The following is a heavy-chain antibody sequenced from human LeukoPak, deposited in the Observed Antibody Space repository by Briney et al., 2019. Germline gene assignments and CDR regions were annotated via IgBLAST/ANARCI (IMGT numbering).Heavy chain of an antibody. Sequence: SETLSLTCTVSGGSISSYYWSWIRQPPGRGLEWIGYIYYSGSTNYNPSLKSRVTISVDTPKNQFSLKLRSVTAADTAVYYCARVSAYYYYGMDVWGQGTTVTVSS. V-gene: IGHV4-59*01. J-gene: IGHJ6*02. CDR3: ARVSAYYYYGMDV. D-gene: IGHD3-16*02. CDR1: GGSISSYY. CDR2: IYYSGST.